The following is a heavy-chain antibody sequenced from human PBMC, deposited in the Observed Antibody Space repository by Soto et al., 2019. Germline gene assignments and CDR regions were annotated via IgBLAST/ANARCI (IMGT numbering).Heavy chain of an antibody. CDR3: ARSIVVVTALDY. V-gene: IGHV1-3*01. CDR2: INAGNGNT. CDR1: GYTFTSYS. Sequence: VSVKVSCKASGYTFTSYSMHXVRQAPGQRLEWMGWINAGNGNTKYSQKFQGRVTITRDTSASTAYMELSSLRSEDTAVYYCARSIVVVTALDYWGQGTLVTVSS. J-gene: IGHJ4*02. D-gene: IGHD2-21*02.